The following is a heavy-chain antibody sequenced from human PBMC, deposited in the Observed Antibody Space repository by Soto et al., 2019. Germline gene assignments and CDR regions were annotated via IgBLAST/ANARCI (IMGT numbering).Heavy chain of an antibody. CDR2: INPDGRVT. V-gene: IGHV3-74*01. J-gene: IGHJ2*01. Sequence: EVQLVESGGGLVQPGGSLTLSCAASGFTFSTYWVHWVRQAPGKGVVWVSRINPDGRVTNYADSVKGRFTISRDNAQNTLYLQMNSLTPDDTAVYYCARVGQGAWYFDLWGRGTLVTVSS. CDR3: ARVGQGAWYFDL. CDR1: GFTFSTYW. D-gene: IGHD1-26*01.